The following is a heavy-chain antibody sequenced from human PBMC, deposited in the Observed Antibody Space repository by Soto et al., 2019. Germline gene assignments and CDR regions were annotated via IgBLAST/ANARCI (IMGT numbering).Heavy chain of an antibody. D-gene: IGHD2-21*01. CDR2: ISAYSGIT. CDR3: ARIAAHKGSFYYYGMDV. CDR1: GYTFTGYY. Sequence: GASVKVSCKASGYTFTGYYMHWVRQAPGQGLEWMGWISAYSGITNYAQKVQGRVTMTRDTSTRTAYMELRSLRSDDTAVYYCARIAAHKGSFYYYGMDVWGQGTTVTVSS. J-gene: IGHJ6*02. V-gene: IGHV1-18*04.